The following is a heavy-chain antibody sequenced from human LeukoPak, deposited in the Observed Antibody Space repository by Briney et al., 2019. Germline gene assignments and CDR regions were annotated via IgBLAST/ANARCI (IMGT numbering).Heavy chain of an antibody. V-gene: IGHV4-39*07. CDR1: GGSISSSSYY. CDR3: ARDVTTVTTPDRFDY. D-gene: IGHD4-17*01. J-gene: IGHJ4*02. Sequence: PSETLSLTCTVSGGSISSSSYYWGWIRQPPGKGLEWIGSIYYSGSTYYNPSLKSRVTISVDTSKNQFSLKLSSVTAADTAVYYCARDVTTVTTPDRFDYWGQGTLVTVSS. CDR2: IYYSGST.